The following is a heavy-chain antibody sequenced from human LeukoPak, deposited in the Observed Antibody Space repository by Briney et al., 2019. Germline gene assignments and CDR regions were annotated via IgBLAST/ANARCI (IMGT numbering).Heavy chain of an antibody. Sequence: ASVKVSCKASGYTFTSYYMHWVRQAPGQGLEWMGIINPRDGSTSYAQKFQGRVTMTRDTSTSTVYMGLRSLRSEDTAVYYCARDLGIAGTTKWTYYYGMDVWGQGTTVTVSS. CDR2: INPRDGST. CDR1: GYTFTSYY. CDR3: ARDLGIAGTTKWTYYYGMDV. V-gene: IGHV1-46*01. J-gene: IGHJ6*02. D-gene: IGHD1-7*01.